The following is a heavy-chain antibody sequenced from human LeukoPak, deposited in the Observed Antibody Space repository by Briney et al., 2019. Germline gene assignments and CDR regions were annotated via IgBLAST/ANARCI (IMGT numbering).Heavy chain of an antibody. CDR3: ARGVRGYFDY. CDR1: GGSISSGGYY. J-gene: IGHJ4*02. CDR2: IYYSGST. V-gene: IGHV4-31*03. Sequence: PSETLSLTCTVSGGSISSGGYYWSWIRQHPGKGLEWIGYIYYSGSTYYNPSLKSRVTISVDTSKNQFSPKLSSVTAADTAVYYCARGVRGYFDYWGQGTLVTVSS. D-gene: IGHD3-10*02.